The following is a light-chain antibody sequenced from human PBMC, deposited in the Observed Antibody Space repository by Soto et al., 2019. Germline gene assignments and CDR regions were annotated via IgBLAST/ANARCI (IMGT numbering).Light chain of an antibody. J-gene: IGKJ1*01. CDR2: DAS. V-gene: IGKV1-5*01. CDR3: QQYSSYPWT. Sequence: DIQMTQSPSTLSASVGDRVTIACRASQSISNWLAWYQQKPGKAPNLLIYDASSLESGVPSRFSGSGSGTEFALTIISLQPNDFANYYCQQYSSYPWTFGQGNKVEL. CDR1: QSISNW.